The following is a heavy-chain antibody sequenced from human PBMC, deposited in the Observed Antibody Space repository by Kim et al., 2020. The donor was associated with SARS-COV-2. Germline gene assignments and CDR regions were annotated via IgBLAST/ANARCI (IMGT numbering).Heavy chain of an antibody. Sequence: GGSLKLSCAASGFNFRGSHMHWVRQPSGKGLEWVDHIRNMADNYETAYASSVKGRFTISRDDSENMAYLQMNNLKIEDTAIYYCSRQDMAVTDYWGQGILVTVSS. CDR2: IRNMADNYET. J-gene: IGHJ4*02. D-gene: IGHD2-21*02. V-gene: IGHV3-73*01. CDR3: SRQDMAVTDY. CDR1: GFNFRGSH.